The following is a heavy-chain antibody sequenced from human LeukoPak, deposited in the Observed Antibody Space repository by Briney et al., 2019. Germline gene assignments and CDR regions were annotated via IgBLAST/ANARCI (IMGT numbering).Heavy chain of an antibody. CDR3: ARSGSTSSYYYYGMDV. CDR1: GFTFNTFG. V-gene: IGHV3-23*01. Sequence: GRSLRLSCAASGFTFNTFGMHWVRQAPGKGLEWVSTISGGGGSTYYADSVKGRFTISRDNSKNTLSLQMISLRADDTAVYYCARSGSTSSYYYYGMDVWGQGTTVTVSS. CDR2: ISGGGGST. J-gene: IGHJ6*02. D-gene: IGHD2-2*01.